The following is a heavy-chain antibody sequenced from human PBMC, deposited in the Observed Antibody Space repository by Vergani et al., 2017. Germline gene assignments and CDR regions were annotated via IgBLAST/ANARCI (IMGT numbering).Heavy chain of an antibody. CDR2: INHSGST. J-gene: IGHJ6*02. Sequence: QVQLQQWGAGLLKPSETLSLTCAVYGGSFSGYYWSWIRQPPGKGLEWIGEINHSGSTNYNPSLKSRFTISVDTSKNQFSLELSSVTAADTAVYYCARGYSSGWYSPTPPYCYGMDVWGQGTTVTVSS. V-gene: IGHV4-34*01. D-gene: IGHD6-19*01. CDR3: ARGYSSGWYSPTPPYCYGMDV. CDR1: GGSFSGYY.